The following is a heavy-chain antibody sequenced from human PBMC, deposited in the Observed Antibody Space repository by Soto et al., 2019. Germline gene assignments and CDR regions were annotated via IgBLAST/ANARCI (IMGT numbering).Heavy chain of an antibody. Sequence: GGTLRLSCAASGFTFSSYGMNWVRQAPGKGLKKVSYISSSSSTIYYAESVKGRFTISRDNAKNSLSLQMNSLRAEDTAVYYCAREGHPLNWFDPWGQGTLVSVSS. CDR2: ISSSSSTI. V-gene: IGHV3-48*01. CDR1: GFTFSSYG. J-gene: IGHJ5*02. CDR3: AREGHPLNWFDP.